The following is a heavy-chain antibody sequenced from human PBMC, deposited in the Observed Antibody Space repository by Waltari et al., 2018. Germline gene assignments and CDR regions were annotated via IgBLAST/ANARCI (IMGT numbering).Heavy chain of an antibody. V-gene: IGHV1-24*01. J-gene: IGHJ4*02. Sequence: QVQLVQSGAEVKKPGASVKVSCKVSGYTLTELSMHWVRQAPGKGLEWMGGCDPENGETIYAQNFQGRVTMTEDTSTDTAYMERSSLRSEDTAVYYCATGSISSSRPLFDYWGQGTLVTVSS. D-gene: IGHD6-13*01. CDR2: CDPENGET. CDR1: GYTLTELS. CDR3: ATGSISSSRPLFDY.